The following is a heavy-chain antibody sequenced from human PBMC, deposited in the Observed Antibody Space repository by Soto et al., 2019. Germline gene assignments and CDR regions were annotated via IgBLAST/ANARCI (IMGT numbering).Heavy chain of an antibody. CDR2: ISCANNNT. CDR1: GFIFSTYA. J-gene: IGHJ4*02. CDR3: ASDYFEDV. V-gene: IGHV3-23*01. Sequence: EVQLLESGGGVVQPGGSLRLSCAASGFIFSTYAMTWVRQAPGKGLDWVSVISCANNNTWYANSVKGRFTISRDNSKKTLYLKTNSMGAEYTAVYDGASDYFEDVWGQGTLVTVSS. D-gene: IGHD3-22*01.